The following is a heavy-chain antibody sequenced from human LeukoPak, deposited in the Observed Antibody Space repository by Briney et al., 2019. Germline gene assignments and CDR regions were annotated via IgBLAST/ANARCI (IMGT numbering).Heavy chain of an antibody. D-gene: IGHD5/OR15-5a*01. CDR3: VRGVYNNGNMNDY. CDR2: INSDGSST. J-gene: IGHJ4*02. CDR1: GFTFSSYW. V-gene: IGHV3-74*01. Sequence: GGSLRLSCAASGFTFSSYWMHWVRQAPGKGLLWVSRINSDGSSTSYADSVKGRFTISRDNSKNTLFLQMNSLRAEDTAVYYCVRGVYNNGNMNDYWGQGTLVTVSS.